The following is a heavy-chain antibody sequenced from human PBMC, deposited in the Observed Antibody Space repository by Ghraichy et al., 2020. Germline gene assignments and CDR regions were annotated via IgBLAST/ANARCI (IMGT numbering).Heavy chain of an antibody. V-gene: IGHV4-38-2*01. CDR1: GYSISSGYY. J-gene: IGHJ4*02. CDR3: ASYGSGTPNSD. Sequence: ESLNITCAVSGYSISSGYYWGWIRQPPGKGLEWIGSIYHSGSTYYNPSLKSRVTISVDTSKNQFSLKLSSVTAADTAVYYCASYGSGTPNSDWGQGTLVTVSS. CDR2: IYHSGST. D-gene: IGHD3-10*01.